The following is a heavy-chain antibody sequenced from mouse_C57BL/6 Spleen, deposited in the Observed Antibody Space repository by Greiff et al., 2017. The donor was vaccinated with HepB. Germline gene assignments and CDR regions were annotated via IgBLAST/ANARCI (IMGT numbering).Heavy chain of an antibody. J-gene: IGHJ4*01. CDR1: GYTFTSYW. CDR2: IDPNSGGT. Sequence: VQLQQSGAELVKPGASVKLSCKASGYTFTSYWMHWVKQRPGRGLECIGRIDPNSGGTKYNEKFKSKATLTVDKPSSTAYMQLSSLTSEDSAVYYCAATTVVAMYYAMDYWGQGTSVTVSS. D-gene: IGHD1-1*01. V-gene: IGHV1-72*01. CDR3: AATTVVAMYYAMDY.